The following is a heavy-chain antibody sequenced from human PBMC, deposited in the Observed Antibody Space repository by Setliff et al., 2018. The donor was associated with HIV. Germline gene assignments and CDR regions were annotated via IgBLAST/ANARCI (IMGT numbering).Heavy chain of an antibody. CDR2: MNPNSGNT. V-gene: IGHV1-8*01. D-gene: IGHD3-10*01. Sequence: GASVKISCKASGYTFTSYDINWVRQATGQGLEWMGWMNPNSGNTGYAQKFQGRVTMTRNTSISTAYMELSSLRSEDTAVYYCAIFDYYGSGSYTDYWGQGTLVTVSS. J-gene: IGHJ4*02. CDR3: AIFDYYGSGSYTDY. CDR1: GYTFTSYD.